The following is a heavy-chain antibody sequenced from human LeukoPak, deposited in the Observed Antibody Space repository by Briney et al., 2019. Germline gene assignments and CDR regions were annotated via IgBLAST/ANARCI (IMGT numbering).Heavy chain of an antibody. D-gene: IGHD1-26*01. J-gene: IGHJ4*02. CDR3: AKDASGATVISDLGLDY. Sequence: PGGSLRLSCAASGFTFSSYGMHWVRQAPGKGLEWVAVISYDGSNKYYADSVKGRFTISRDNSKNTLYLQVNSLRAEDTAVYYCAKDASGATVISDLGLDYWGQGTLVTVSS. V-gene: IGHV3-30*18. CDR1: GFTFSSYG. CDR2: ISYDGSNK.